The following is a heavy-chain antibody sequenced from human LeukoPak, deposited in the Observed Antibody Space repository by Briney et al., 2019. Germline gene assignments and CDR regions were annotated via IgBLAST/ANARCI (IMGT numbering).Heavy chain of an antibody. Sequence: GGSLRLSCAASGFTFSNAWMSWVRQAPGKGLEWVSVIYSGSTIYYADSVKGRFTISRDNAKNSLYLQMNSLRAEDTAVYYCARGFSSSYYMDVWGKGTTVTISS. CDR3: ARGFSSSYYMDV. J-gene: IGHJ6*03. CDR1: GFTFSNAW. D-gene: IGHD6-13*01. V-gene: IGHV3-69-1*02. CDR2: IYSGSTI.